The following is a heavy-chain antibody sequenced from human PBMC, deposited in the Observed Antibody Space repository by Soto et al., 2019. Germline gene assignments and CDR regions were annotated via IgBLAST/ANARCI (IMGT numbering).Heavy chain of an antibody. V-gene: IGHV4-30-4*01. J-gene: IGHJ4*02. D-gene: IGHD3-22*01. Sequence: PSETLSLTXTASGGSISSGDYYWSWIRQPPRKGLEWIGYIYDSWSTYYNPSLKSRVTMSVDTSKNQFSLKLSSVTAVDTAVYYCARVKYDDIGYYLDHWGQGTLVTVPQ. CDR2: IYDSWST. CDR1: GGSISSGDYY. CDR3: ARVKYDDIGYYLDH.